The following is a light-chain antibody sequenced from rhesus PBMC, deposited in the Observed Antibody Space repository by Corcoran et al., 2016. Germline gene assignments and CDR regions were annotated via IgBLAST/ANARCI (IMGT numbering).Light chain of an antibody. CDR1: QSLLDSEDGNIY. V-gene: IGKV2S20*01. J-gene: IGKJ1*01. CDR2: GVS. Sequence: DIVMTQTPLSLPVTPGEPASISCRPSQSLLDSEDGNIYLEWYLQKPGKSPQPLIFGVSYRDSGVPDRFSGSGSDTDVTLGISRVEAEDVEVYYCMQGKEYRTFGQETKVEIK. CDR3: MQGKEYRT.